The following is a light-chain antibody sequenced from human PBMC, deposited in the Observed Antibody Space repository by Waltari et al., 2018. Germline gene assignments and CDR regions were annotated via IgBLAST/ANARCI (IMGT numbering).Light chain of an antibody. J-gene: IGLJ2*01. CDR3: AAWDDSLSGGV. V-gene: IGLV1-47*01. CDR2: RNN. Sequence: QTVLNQPPSASGTPGQRITISCSGSSSNIGSNYVYWYQQFPGAAPKLLIYRNNQLPSGVPDRFSGSKSGTSASLAISGLRSEDEADYYCAAWDDSLSGGVFGGGTKLTVL. CDR1: SSNIGSNY.